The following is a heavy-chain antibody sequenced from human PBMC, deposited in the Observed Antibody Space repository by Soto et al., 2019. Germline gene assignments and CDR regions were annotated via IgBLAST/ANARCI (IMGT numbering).Heavy chain of an antibody. Sequence: VGSLRLSCAASGFTFSDYYMSWIRQAPGKGLEWVSYISSSGSTIYYADSVKGRFTISRDNAKNSLYLQMNSLRAEDTAVYYCARVSGGSYYYYYYYGMDVWGQGTTVTVSS. CDR3: ARVSGGSYYYYYYYGMDV. CDR1: GFTFSDYY. J-gene: IGHJ6*02. CDR2: ISSSGSTI. D-gene: IGHD1-26*01. V-gene: IGHV3-11*01.